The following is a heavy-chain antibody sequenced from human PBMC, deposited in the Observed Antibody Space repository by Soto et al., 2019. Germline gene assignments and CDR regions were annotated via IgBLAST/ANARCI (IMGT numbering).Heavy chain of an antibody. Sequence: QLQLRESGPGLVKPSETLSLTCSVSGGSVSISTYYWAWVRQTPGKGLEWLRSILHSGSTYYNPSLKSRLTLSVDTSEDQFSLNLSSVTATDTGVYYCATLPAAMYFYGSDVWGPGTTVTVSS. V-gene: IGHV4-39*01. J-gene: IGHJ6*02. CDR1: GGSVSISTYY. D-gene: IGHD2-2*01. CDR3: ATLPAAMYFYGSDV. CDR2: ILHSGST.